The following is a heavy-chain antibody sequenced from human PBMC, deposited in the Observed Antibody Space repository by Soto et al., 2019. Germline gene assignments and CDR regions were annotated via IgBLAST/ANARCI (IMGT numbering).Heavy chain of an antibody. CDR1: GFTFSSHW. D-gene: IGHD3-22*01. CDR2: VKPDGSEK. Sequence: QLVESGGGLVQPGGSLRLSCVASGFTFSSHWMRWVRQAPGKGLEWVANVKPDGSEKGYVDSVKGRFTISRDNAKNTLYLQRNSLRAEDSAVDYCARGDYYDTAGHFSDAFEIWGKGTLLAV. V-gene: IGHV3-7*04. CDR3: ARGDYYDTAGHFSDAFEI. J-gene: IGHJ3*02.